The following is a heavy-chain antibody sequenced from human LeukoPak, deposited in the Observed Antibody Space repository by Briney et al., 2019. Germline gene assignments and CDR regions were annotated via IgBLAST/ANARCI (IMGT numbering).Heavy chain of an antibody. CDR1: GFTFSSYA. D-gene: IGHD3-10*01. CDR2: ISSNGGST. V-gene: IGHV3-64*01. CDR3: ARNRETREYYYGSGKNYMDV. J-gene: IGHJ6*03. Sequence: GGSLRLSCAASGFTFSSYAMHWVRQAPGKGLEYVSAISSNGGSTYYANSVKGRFTISRDNSKNTLYLQMGSLRAEDMAVYYCARNRETREYYYGSGKNYMDVWGKGTTVTISS.